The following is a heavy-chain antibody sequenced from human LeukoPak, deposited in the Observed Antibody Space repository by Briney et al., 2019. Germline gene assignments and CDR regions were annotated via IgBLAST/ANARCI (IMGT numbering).Heavy chain of an antibody. V-gene: IGHV4-59*01. CDR2: IYHSGST. D-gene: IGHD5-12*01. Sequence: PSETLSLTCTVSGGSISNYYWSWLRPPPGKGLEGIGYIYHSGSTNYNPSLTSRVTISVDTSKNQFSLRLSSVTAADTAVYYCARDGYSGNDGLWGQGTLVTVSS. CDR3: ARDGYSGNDGL. CDR1: GGSISNYY. J-gene: IGHJ4*02.